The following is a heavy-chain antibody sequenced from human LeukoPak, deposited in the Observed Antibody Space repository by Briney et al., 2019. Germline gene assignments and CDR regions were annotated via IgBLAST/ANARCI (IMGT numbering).Heavy chain of an antibody. Sequence: GGSLRLSCAASGFTFDDYGMSWVRQAPGKGLEWVSGINWNGGSTVYADSVKGRFNISRDNAKNSLYLQMNSLRAEDTALYHCARDYYGSGSYYNNPEYWGQGTLVTVSS. J-gene: IGHJ4*02. CDR3: ARDYYGSGSYYNNPEY. CDR1: GFTFDDYG. V-gene: IGHV3-20*01. D-gene: IGHD3-10*01. CDR2: INWNGGST.